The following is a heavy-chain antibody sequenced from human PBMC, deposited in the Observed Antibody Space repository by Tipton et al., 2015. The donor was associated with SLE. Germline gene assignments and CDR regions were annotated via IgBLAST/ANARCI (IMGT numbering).Heavy chain of an antibody. Sequence: TLSLTCSVSGDSISGGAYYWGWIRQRPGTGPEWIGTVYYNVRTYDNPSLKSRMTMSLDTSKNQLSLNLSSMTAADTAVYFCARAGGNSLALHVWGQGTMVTVSS. J-gene: IGHJ3*01. CDR1: GDSISGGAYY. D-gene: IGHD4-23*01. CDR3: ARAGGNSLALHV. CDR2: VYYNVRT. V-gene: IGHV4-31*03.